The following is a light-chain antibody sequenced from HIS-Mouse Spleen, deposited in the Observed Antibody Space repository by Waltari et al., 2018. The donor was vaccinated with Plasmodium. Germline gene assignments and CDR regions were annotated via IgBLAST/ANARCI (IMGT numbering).Light chain of an antibody. V-gene: IGLV3-10*01. Sequence: SYELTQPPSVSVSPGQTARITCSGDALPKKYAYWYQQKSGPAPVLVIYEDSTRPSGIPDRFSGSSSGTMATLTISGAQVEDEADYYCYSTDSSGNHRVFGGGTKLTVL. CDR3: YSTDSSGNHRV. CDR1: ALPKKY. J-gene: IGLJ3*02. CDR2: EDS.